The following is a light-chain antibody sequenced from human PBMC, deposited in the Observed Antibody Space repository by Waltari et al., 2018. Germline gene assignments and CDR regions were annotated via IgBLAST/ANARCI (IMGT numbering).Light chain of an antibody. CDR3: QQYGSSPWT. Sequence: EIVLTQSPGTLSLSPGERATLSCRASQSVSSSYLAWYQQKPGQGPRVLIHGASNRATGSPDRFSGSGSGTDFTLTISRLEPEDFAVYYCQQYGSSPWTFGQGTKVEIK. CDR1: QSVSSSY. CDR2: GAS. J-gene: IGKJ1*01. V-gene: IGKV3-20*01.